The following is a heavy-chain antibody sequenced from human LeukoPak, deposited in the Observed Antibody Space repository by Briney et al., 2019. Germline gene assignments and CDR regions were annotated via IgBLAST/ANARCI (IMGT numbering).Heavy chain of an antibody. D-gene: IGHD3-10*01. CDR1: GGSISSYY. V-gene: IGHV4-59*08. CDR2: IYYSGST. Sequence: SETLSLTCTVSGGSISSYYWSWIRQPPGKGLEWIGYIYYSGSTNYNPSLKSRVTISVDTSKNQFSLKLSSVTAADTAVYYCASLYGPGSSFDYWGQGTLVTVSS. CDR3: ASLYGPGSSFDY. J-gene: IGHJ4*02.